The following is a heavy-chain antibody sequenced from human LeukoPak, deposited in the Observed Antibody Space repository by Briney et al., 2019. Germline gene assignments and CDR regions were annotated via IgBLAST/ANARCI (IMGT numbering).Heavy chain of an antibody. Sequence: ASVTVSFKVSGYTLTELSMHWVRQAPGKGLEWMGGFDPEDGETIYAQKFQGRVTMTEDTSTDTAYMELSSLRSEDTAVYYCAREGVGWFGELLSDYYYGMDVWGQGTTVTVSS. CDR3: AREGVGWFGELLSDYYYGMDV. CDR1: GYTLTELS. CDR2: FDPEDGET. D-gene: IGHD3-10*01. V-gene: IGHV1-24*01. J-gene: IGHJ6*02.